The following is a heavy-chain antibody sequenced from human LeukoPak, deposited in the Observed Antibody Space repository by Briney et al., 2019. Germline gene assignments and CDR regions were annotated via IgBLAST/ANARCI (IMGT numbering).Heavy chain of an antibody. CDR3: ARGGAGYSSSSFYYYYGMDV. CDR1: GGSISSGGYY. D-gene: IGHD6-6*01. Sequence: SETLSLTCTVSGGSISSGGYYWSWIRQHPGKGLEWMGYIYYSGSTYYNPSLKSRVTISVDTSKNQFSLKLSSVTAADTAVYYCARGGAGYSSSSFYYYYGMDVWGQGTTVTVSS. J-gene: IGHJ6*02. CDR2: IYYSGST. V-gene: IGHV4-31*03.